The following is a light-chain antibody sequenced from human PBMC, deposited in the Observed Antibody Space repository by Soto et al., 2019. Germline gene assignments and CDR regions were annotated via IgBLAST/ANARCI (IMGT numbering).Light chain of an antibody. J-gene: IGKJ3*01. V-gene: IGKV1-33*01. CDR3: QQYDNLPFT. CDR2: DAS. CDR1: QDISNY. Sequence: DIQMTQSPSSLSASVGDRVTITCQASQDISNYLNWYQQKPGKAPKLLIYDASNLETGVPSRFSGSGSGTDFTFTISRLRPPYIATYYCQQYDNLPFTFGPGTKVDIK.